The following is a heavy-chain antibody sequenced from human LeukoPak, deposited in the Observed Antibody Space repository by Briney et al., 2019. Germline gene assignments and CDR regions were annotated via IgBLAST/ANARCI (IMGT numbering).Heavy chain of an antibody. Sequence: GGSLRLSCAASGFTFSKYWMTWVRQAPGKGLEWVANIKQDESEKYYGDSVKGRFTVSRDNGKSSLYLQMNSLRAEDTAVYYCAGDREEMVRAPYAFGIWGQGTMVTVSS. CDR2: IKQDESEK. CDR3: AGDREEMVRAPYAFGI. D-gene: IGHD3-10*01. J-gene: IGHJ3*02. CDR1: GFTFSKYW. V-gene: IGHV3-7*01.